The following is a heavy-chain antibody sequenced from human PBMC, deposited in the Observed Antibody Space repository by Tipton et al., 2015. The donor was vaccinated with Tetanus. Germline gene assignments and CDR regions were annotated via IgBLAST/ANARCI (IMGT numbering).Heavy chain of an antibody. CDR2: IKQDGGEK. CDR1: GFTFNTYW. D-gene: IGHD3-10*01. V-gene: IGHV3-7*03. J-gene: IGHJ4*02. Sequence: SLRLSCAASGFTFNTYWMTWVRQVPGKGLEWVANIKQDGGEKYCVDSVKGRFTISRDNARNSLYLQMNSLRAEDTAVYYCAKLFGSGTYYNYFDYWGQGTLVTVSS. CDR3: AKLFGSGTYYNYFDY.